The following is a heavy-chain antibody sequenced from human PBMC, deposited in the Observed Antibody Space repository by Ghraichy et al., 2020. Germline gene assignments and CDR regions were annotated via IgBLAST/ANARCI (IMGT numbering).Heavy chain of an antibody. CDR2: IRGGGDSTT. J-gene: IGHJ2*01. Sequence: GGSLRLSCAASGFTFSTYAMNWVRQAPGKGLEWVSAIRGGGDSTTYYAESVKGRFTISRDNSKNTLYLQMISLRADDTAIYYCAKDAMVTREWYFDLWGRGTLVTVSS. D-gene: IGHD4-17*01. V-gene: IGHV3-23*01. CDR3: AKDAMVTREWYFDL. CDR1: GFTFSTYA.